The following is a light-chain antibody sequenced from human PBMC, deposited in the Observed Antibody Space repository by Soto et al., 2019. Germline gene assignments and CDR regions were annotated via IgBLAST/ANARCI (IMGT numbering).Light chain of an antibody. Sequence: DIQMTQSPSTLSASVGDRVTITCRASQSIRSWLAWYQQKPGKAPRLLIYKAYSLESGVPSRFSGGGFGTEFTLTSSSLQPDDSATYYCQQYDSYSTFGGGTKVEIK. J-gene: IGKJ4*01. CDR2: KAY. CDR3: QQYDSYST. V-gene: IGKV1-5*03. CDR1: QSIRSW.